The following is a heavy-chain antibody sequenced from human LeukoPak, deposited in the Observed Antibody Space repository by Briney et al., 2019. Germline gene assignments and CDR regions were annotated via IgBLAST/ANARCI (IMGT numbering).Heavy chain of an antibody. J-gene: IGHJ5*02. D-gene: IGHD6-19*01. CDR3: ARAEGSGWYANWFDP. Sequence: ASVKVSCKASGYTFTSYYMHWVRQAPGQGLEWMGIINPSGGSTSYAQKFQGRVTMTRDMSTSTVYMELSSLRSEDTAVYYCARAEGSGWYANWFDPWGQGTLVTVSS. CDR1: GYTFTSYY. V-gene: IGHV1-46*01. CDR2: INPSGGST.